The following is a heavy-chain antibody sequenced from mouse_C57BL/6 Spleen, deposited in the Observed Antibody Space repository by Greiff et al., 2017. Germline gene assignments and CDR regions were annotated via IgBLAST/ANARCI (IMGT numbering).Heavy chain of an antibody. CDR3: ARNYGSYYYAMDY. D-gene: IGHD1-1*01. CDR1: GYTFTSYW. J-gene: IGHJ4*01. V-gene: IGHV1-61*01. Sequence: QVQLQQPGAELVRPGSSVKLSCKASGYTFTSYWMDWVKQRPGQGLEWIGNIYPSDSETHYNPKFKDKATLTVDKSSSTAYMQLSSLTSEDSAVYYCARNYGSYYYAMDYWGQGTSVTVSS. CDR2: IYPSDSET.